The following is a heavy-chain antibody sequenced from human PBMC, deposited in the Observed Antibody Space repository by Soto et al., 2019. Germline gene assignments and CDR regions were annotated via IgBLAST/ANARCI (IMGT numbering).Heavy chain of an antibody. Sequence: GGSLRLSCAASGFTVSSNYMSWVSQAPGEGLEWVSSIHRGGSTHYADSVKGRFTISRDNSRNTLYLQMNNLRADDTAVYYCAREVYGNWLDPLGQGTMVTVSS. D-gene: IGHD4-17*01. J-gene: IGHJ5*02. V-gene: IGHV3-53*01. CDR2: IHRGGST. CDR1: GFTVSSNY. CDR3: AREVYGNWLDP.